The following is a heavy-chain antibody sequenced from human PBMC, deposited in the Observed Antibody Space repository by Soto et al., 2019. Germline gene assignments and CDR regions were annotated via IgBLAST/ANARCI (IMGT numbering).Heavy chain of an antibody. Sequence: EVQLVESGGGLVQPGGSLRLSCAASGFTVSSNYVSWVRQAPGKGLDWVSVVYSGGSTYYADSVKGRFTSSRDNSKNTLYLQMNSLRAEDTAVYYCAGHSHKDYWGQGTLVTVSS. CDR1: GFTVSSNY. CDR2: VYSGGST. CDR3: AGHSHKDY. J-gene: IGHJ4*02. V-gene: IGHV3-66*04.